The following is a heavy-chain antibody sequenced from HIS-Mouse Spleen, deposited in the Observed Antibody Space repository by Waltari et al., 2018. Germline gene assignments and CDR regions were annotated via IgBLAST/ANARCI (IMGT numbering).Heavy chain of an antibody. J-gene: IGHJ4*02. CDR1: GCTFSTAW. D-gene: IGHD3-22*01. CDR3: TIYYDSSGYPFDY. V-gene: IGHV3-15*01. CDR2: IKSKTDGGTT. Sequence: EVQLVESGGGLVKPGGSLRLSCAASGCTFSTAWMRWVRQAPGKGLEWVGRIKSKTDGGTTDYAAPVKGRFTISRDDSKNTLYLQMNSLKTEDTAVYYCTIYYDSSGYPFDYWGQGTLVTVSS.